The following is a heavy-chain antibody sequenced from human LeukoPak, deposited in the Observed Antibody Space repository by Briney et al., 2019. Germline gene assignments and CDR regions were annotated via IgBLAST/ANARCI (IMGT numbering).Heavy chain of an antibody. J-gene: IGHJ5*02. Sequence: ASVKVSCKASRYTFTSYYMHWVRQAPGQGLEWMGIINPSGGGTSYAQKFQGRVTMTRDTSTSTVYMELSSLRSEDTAVYYCAREGVGSSWFRWFDPWGQGTLVTVSS. V-gene: IGHV1-46*01. CDR1: RYTFTSYY. CDR3: AREGVGSSWFRWFDP. D-gene: IGHD6-13*01. CDR2: INPSGGGT.